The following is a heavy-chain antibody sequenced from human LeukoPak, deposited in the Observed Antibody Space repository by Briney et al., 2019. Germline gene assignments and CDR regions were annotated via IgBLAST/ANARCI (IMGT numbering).Heavy chain of an antibody. D-gene: IGHD5-24*01. CDR1: GDSISRHY. J-gene: IGHJ6*02. CDR3: ARARRDGYGMDV. Sequence: PSETLSLTCSVSGDSISRHYWSWIRQPPGKGLEWIGYIYYSGSTFYNPSLKSRVTMSVDTSKNQFSLKLSSVTAADTAVYYCARARRDGYGMDVWGQGTTVTVSS. V-gene: IGHV4-59*11. CDR2: IYYSGST.